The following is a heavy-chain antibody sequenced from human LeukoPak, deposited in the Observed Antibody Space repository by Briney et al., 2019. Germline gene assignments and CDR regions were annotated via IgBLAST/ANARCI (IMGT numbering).Heavy chain of an antibody. CDR1: GFTFSSYW. J-gene: IGHJ5*02. V-gene: IGHV3-7*01. Sequence: GGSLRLSCAASGFTFSSYWMSWVRQAPGKGLEWVANIKQDGSEKYYVDSVKGRFTISRDNAKNSLYLQMNSLRAEDTAVYYCARDPRRYGDYDWFDPWGQGTLVTVSS. CDR3: ARDPRRYGDYDWFDP. D-gene: IGHD4-17*01. CDR2: IKQDGSEK.